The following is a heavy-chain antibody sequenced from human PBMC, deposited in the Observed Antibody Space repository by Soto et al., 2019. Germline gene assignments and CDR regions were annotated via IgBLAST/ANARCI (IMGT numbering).Heavy chain of an antibody. Sequence: PGGSLRLSCTASALTLGNYWMHCARQAPGKGLQWVANINPDGTVKFYVDSVKGRFTISRDNAMNSLYLQMNSLRAEDSAVYYCARAIGTVDAYWGQGTLVTVSS. J-gene: IGHJ4*02. D-gene: IGHD1-1*01. CDR1: ALTLGNYW. CDR2: INPDGTVK. CDR3: ARAIGTVDAY. V-gene: IGHV3-7*03.